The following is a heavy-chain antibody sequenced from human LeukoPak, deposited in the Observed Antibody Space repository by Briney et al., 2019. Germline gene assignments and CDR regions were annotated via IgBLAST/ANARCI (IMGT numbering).Heavy chain of an antibody. D-gene: IGHD4-23*01. CDR2: FSGSGGGT. J-gene: IGHJ4*02. V-gene: IGHV3-23*01. Sequence: GGSLRLSCAASGSTFSSYGMNWVRQAPGKGLEWVSVFSGSGGGTYYADSVKGRFIISRDNSKNTLYLQMNSLRAEDTAVYYCAKDGSRWGYYFDYWGQGTLVTVSS. CDR3: AKDGSRWGYYFDY. CDR1: GSTFSSYG.